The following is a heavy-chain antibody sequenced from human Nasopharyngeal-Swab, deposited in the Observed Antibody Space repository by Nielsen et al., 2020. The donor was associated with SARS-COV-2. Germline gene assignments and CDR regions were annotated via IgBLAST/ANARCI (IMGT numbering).Heavy chain of an antibody. D-gene: IGHD2-2*01. Sequence: SVKVSCKASGYTFTSYAISWVRQAPGQGLEWMGGIIPIFGTANYAQKFQGRVTITADESTSTAYMELSSLRSEDTAVYYCARVVPAALGGMDVWGKGTTVTVSS. CDR2: IIPIFGTA. J-gene: IGHJ6*04. CDR1: GYTFTSYA. V-gene: IGHV1-69*13. CDR3: ARVVPAALGGMDV.